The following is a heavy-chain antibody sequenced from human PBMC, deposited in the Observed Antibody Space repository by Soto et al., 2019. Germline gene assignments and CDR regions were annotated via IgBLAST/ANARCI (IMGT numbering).Heavy chain of an antibody. V-gene: IGHV3-30-3*01. CDR1: GFTFSSYA. J-gene: IGHJ5*02. CDR3: ARAVAAAGTSSWFDP. Sequence: PGGSLRLSCAASGFTFSSYAMHWVRQAPGKGLEWVAVISYDGSNKYYADSVKGRFTISRDNSKNTPYLQMNSLRAEDTAVYYCARAVAAAGTSSWFDPWGQGTLVTVSS. CDR2: ISYDGSNK. D-gene: IGHD6-13*01.